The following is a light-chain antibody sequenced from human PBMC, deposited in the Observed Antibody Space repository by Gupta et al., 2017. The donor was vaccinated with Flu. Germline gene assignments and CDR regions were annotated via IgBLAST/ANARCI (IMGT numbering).Light chain of an antibody. Sequence: GDRISITCRASQGISSYLAWYQQKPGEAPKLLIYAASTWQSGVPSRFSGSGSGTEFTLTISSLQPEDSATFYCQKVNSYPLTFGGGTKVEIK. CDR1: QGISSY. J-gene: IGKJ4*01. CDR2: AAS. V-gene: IGKV1-9*01. CDR3: QKVNSYPLT.